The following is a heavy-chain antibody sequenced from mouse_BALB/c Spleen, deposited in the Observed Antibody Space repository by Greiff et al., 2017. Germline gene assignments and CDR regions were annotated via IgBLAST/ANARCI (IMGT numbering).Heavy chain of an antibody. J-gene: IGHJ4*01. CDR2: ISDGGSYT. V-gene: IGHV5-4*02. Sequence: EVMLVESGGGLVKPGGSLKLSCAASGFTFSDYYMYWVRQTPEKRLEWVATISDGGSYTYYPDSVKGRFTISRDNAKNNLYLQMSSLKSEDTAMYYCAIASGGYYYAMDYWGQGTSVTVSS. CDR1: GFTFSDYY. CDR3: AIASGGYYYAMDY.